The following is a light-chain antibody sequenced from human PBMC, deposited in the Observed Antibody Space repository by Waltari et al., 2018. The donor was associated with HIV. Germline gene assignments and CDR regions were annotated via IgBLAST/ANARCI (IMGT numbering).Light chain of an antibody. CDR3: QSVDSTDTLEV. V-gene: IGLV3-25*03. CDR1: ALSKKF. CDR2: KDT. Sequence: SYELTQPPPLSVSPGQTARNTCPGDALSKKFVFWYQQKPGQAPALVIYKDTERPSEIPERFSGSSSGTTVTLTISGVQAEDEADYYCQSVDSTDTLEVFGGGTKLTVL. J-gene: IGLJ3*02.